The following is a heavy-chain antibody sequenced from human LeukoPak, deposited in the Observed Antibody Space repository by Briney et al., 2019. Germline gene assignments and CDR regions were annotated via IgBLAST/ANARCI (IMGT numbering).Heavy chain of an antibody. CDR1: GFTFSSYA. CDR2: ISSSGGST. Sequence: HPGGSLRLSCAASGFTFSSYAMSWVRQAPGKGLEWVSTISSSGGSTYYADSVKGRFSISRDHSRNTLYLQVNSLRAEDTAVYYCAKVPYSGSYYFENWGQGTLVTVSS. CDR3: AKVPYSGSYYFEN. J-gene: IGHJ4*02. V-gene: IGHV3-23*01. D-gene: IGHD1-26*01.